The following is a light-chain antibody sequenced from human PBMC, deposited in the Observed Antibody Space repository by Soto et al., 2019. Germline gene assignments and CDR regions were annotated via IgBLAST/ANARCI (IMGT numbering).Light chain of an antibody. V-gene: IGLV2-14*03. CDR2: AVS. CDR3: SSDTSSSTPYV. Sequence: QSALTQPASVSGSPGQSNTISCTGTSSDVGGYNYVSWYQHHPGKAPKLMIYAVSNRLSGVSNLFSGSKSGNTASLTISGLQAEYVADYYCSSDTSSSTPYVFGTGTKVTVL. J-gene: IGLJ1*01. CDR1: SSDVGGYNY.